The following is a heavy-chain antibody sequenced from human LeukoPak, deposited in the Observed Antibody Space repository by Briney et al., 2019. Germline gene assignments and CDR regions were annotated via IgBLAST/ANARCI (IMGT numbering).Heavy chain of an antibody. J-gene: IGHJ6*02. CDR3: ARKSYYGSGSYSYYYYYGMDV. CDR1: GGSISSYY. Sequence: SETLSLTCTVSGGSISSYYWSWIRQPPGKGLEWIGYIYYSGSTNYNPSLKSRVTISVDTSKNQFSLKLSSVTAADTAVYYCARKSYYGSGSYSYYYYYGMDVWGQGTTVTVSS. D-gene: IGHD3-10*01. V-gene: IGHV4-59*01. CDR2: IYYSGST.